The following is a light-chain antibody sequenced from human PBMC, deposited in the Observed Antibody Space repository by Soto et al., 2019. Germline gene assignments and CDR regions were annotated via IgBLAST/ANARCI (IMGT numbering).Light chain of an antibody. CDR3: SSYGASSTL. CDR2: DVS. Sequence: QSVLTQPASLSGSPGQSITISCTGTSTDIGSYNYVSWYQQHPGKAPKLMIFDVSYRPSGISDRFSGSKSGNTASLTISGLQPEDEDDYYCSSYGASSTLFGGGTKVTVL. J-gene: IGLJ2*01. CDR1: STDIGSYNY. V-gene: IGLV2-14*03.